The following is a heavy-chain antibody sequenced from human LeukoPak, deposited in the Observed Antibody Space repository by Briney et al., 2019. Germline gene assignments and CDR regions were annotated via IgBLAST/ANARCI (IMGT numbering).Heavy chain of an antibody. CDR3: ARLFGEVTIYDY. V-gene: IGHV3-7*01. CDR1: GFTFSSYW. J-gene: IGHJ4*02. Sequence: GSLRLSCAASGFTFSSYWMSWVRQAPGRGLEWVASINQDGSQIHYVDSVKGRFTISRDNAKNSLYLEMTSLRAEDTAEYYCARLFGEVTIYDYWGQGTLVTVSS. D-gene: IGHD3-10*01. CDR2: INQDGSQI.